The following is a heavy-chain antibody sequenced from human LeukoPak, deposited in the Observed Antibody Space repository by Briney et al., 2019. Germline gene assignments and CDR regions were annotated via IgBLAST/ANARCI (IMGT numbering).Heavy chain of an antibody. CDR1: GGSISSSSYY. V-gene: IGHV4-39*01. CDR2: IYYSGST. J-gene: IGHJ4*02. CDR3: AGRSLYDYVWGSYRLFDY. D-gene: IGHD3-16*02. Sequence: PSETLSLTCTVSGGSISSSSYYWGWIRQPPGKGLEWIGSIYYSGSTYYNPSLKSRVTISVDTSKNQFSLKLSSVTAADTAVYYCAGRSLYDYVWGSYRLFDYWGQGTLVTVSS.